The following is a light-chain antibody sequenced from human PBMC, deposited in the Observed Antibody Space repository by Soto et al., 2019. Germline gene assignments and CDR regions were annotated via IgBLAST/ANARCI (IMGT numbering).Light chain of an antibody. CDR1: SSDVGGYNY. Sequence: QSVLTQPASVSGSPGQSITISCTGTSSDVGGYNYVSWYQQHPGKAPKLMIYEVTNRPSGVSDRFSGSKSGNTASLTISGLQAEDEADYYCGSYTTSSTWVFGGGTKLTGL. CDR3: GSYTTSSTWV. V-gene: IGLV2-14*01. J-gene: IGLJ3*02. CDR2: EVT.